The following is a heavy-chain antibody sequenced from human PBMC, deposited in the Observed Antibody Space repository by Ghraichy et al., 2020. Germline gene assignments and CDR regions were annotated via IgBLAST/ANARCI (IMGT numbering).Heavy chain of an antibody. CDR1: GGSISSYY. CDR2: IYTSGST. CDR3: ARDTANEYSGSADWYYYYGMDV. D-gene: IGHD6-6*01. Sequence: SETLSLTCTVSGGSISSYYWSWIRQPAGKGLEWIGRIYTSGSTNYNPSLKSRVTMSVDTSKNQFSLKLSSVTAADTAVYYCARDTANEYSGSADWYYYYGMDVWGQGTTVTVSS. V-gene: IGHV4-4*07. J-gene: IGHJ6*02.